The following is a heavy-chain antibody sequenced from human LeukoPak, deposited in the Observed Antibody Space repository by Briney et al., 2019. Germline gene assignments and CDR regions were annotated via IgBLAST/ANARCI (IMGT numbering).Heavy chain of an antibody. CDR3: AREAILGPYYDSSGYLNWFDP. J-gene: IGHJ5*02. CDR1: GGSISSYY. CDR2: IYYSGST. V-gene: IGHV4-59*12. D-gene: IGHD3-22*01. Sequence: SETLSLTCTVSGGSISSYYWSWIRQPPGKGLEWIGYIYYSGSTNYNPSLKSRVTISVDTSKNQFSLKLSSVTAADTAVYYCAREAILGPYYDSSGYLNWFDPWGQGTLVTVSS.